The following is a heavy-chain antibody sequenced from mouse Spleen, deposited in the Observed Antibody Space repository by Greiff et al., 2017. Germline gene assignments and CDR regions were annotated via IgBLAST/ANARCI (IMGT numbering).Heavy chain of an antibody. CDR1: GYTLTEYT. V-gene: IGHV1-62-2*01. J-gene: IGHJ1*01. Sequence: VKLMESGAELVKPGASVKLSCKASGYTLTEYTIHWVKQRSGQGLEWIGWFYPGSGSIKYNEKFKDKATLTADKSSSTVYMELSRLTSEDSAVYFCARHEEGYGYWYFDVWGAGTTVTVSS. CDR3: ARHEEGYGYWYFDV. D-gene: IGHD3-1*01. CDR2: FYPGSGSI.